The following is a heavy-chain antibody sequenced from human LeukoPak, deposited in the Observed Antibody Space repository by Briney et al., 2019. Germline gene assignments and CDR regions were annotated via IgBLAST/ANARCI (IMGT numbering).Heavy chain of an antibody. V-gene: IGHV3-21*01. CDR3: ARDSPYDSSGYYWKNAFDI. Sequence: GGSLRLSCAASGFTFSSFGMNWVRQAPGKGLEWVSSISSSSSYMYYADSVKGRFTISRDNAKNSLYLQMNSLRAEDTAVYYCARDSPYDSSGYYWKNAFDIWGQGTMVTVSS. CDR1: GFTFSSFG. D-gene: IGHD3-22*01. J-gene: IGHJ3*02. CDR2: ISSSSSYM.